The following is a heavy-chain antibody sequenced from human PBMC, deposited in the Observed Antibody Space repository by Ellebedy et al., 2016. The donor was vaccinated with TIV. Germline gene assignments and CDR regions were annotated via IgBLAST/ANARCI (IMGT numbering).Heavy chain of an antibody. J-gene: IGHJ6*02. CDR2: VYHSGST. D-gene: IGHD2-21*02. CDR1: GGSISSSNW. V-gene: IGHV4-4*02. CDR3: ARDDVVVVTAIRDYYYYYGMDV. Sequence: SETLSLXCAVSGGSISSSNWWSWVRQPPGKGLEWIGEVYHSGSTNYNPSLKSRVTISVDKSKNQFSLKLSSVTAADTAAYYCARDDVVVVTAIRDYYYYYGMDVWGQGTTVTVSS.